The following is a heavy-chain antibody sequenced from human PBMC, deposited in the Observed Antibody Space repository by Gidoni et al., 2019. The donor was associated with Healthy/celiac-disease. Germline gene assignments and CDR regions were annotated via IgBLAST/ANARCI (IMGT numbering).Heavy chain of an antibody. V-gene: IGHV3-53*01. CDR1: GFTVSRNY. J-gene: IGHJ2*01. Sequence: EVQLVESGVGLIQPVGSLRLSCAASGFTVSRNYMSWVRQAPGKGREWVSVIKSGGSTYDADSVKGRFTISRDNSKNTLYLQMNSLRAEDTAVYYCARLYEDGYNWAWYFDLWGRGTLVTVSS. CDR2: IKSGGST. D-gene: IGHD1-1*01. CDR3: ARLYEDGYNWAWYFDL.